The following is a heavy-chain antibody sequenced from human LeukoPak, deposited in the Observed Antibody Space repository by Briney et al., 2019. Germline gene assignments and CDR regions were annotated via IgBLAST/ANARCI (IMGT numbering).Heavy chain of an antibody. Sequence: QTGGSLRLSCAASGFTLSTYWMNWVRQAPGKGLEWVATIKQDGSEKYYVDSVKGRFTISRDNAKNSLYLQMNSLRAEDTAVYFCARDQPLTVASWGYFYYYMDVWGKGTTVTVSS. CDR2: IKQDGSEK. CDR3: ARDQPLTVASWGYFYYYMDV. CDR1: GFTLSTYW. D-gene: IGHD2-2*01. V-gene: IGHV3-7*01. J-gene: IGHJ6*03.